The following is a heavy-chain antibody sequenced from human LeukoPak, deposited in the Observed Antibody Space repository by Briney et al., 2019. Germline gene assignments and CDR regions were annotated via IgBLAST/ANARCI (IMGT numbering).Heavy chain of an antibody. CDR3: ARGYSSSRRDWFDP. J-gene: IGHJ5*02. CDR1: GFTFSSYS. V-gene: IGHV3-21*01. Sequence: PGGSLRLSCAASGFTFSSYSMNWVRQAPGKGLEWVSSISSSSSYIYYADSVKGRFTTSRDNAKNSLYLQMNSLRAEDTAVYYCARGYSSSRRDWFDPWGQGTPVTVSS. CDR2: ISSSSSYI. D-gene: IGHD6-13*01.